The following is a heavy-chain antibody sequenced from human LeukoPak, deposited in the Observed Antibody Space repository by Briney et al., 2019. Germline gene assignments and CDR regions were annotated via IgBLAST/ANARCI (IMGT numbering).Heavy chain of an antibody. CDR3: ATFKRPTIFGVAHNWFDP. CDR2: IYYSGST. V-gene: IGHV4-39*01. CDR1: GGSISSSSYY. D-gene: IGHD3-3*01. Sequence: PSETLSLTCTVSGGSISSSSYYWGWIRQPPGKGLEWIGSIYYSGSTYYNPSLKSRVTISVDTSKNQFSLKLSSVTAADTAVYYCATFKRPTIFGVAHNWFDPWGQGTLVTVSS. J-gene: IGHJ5*02.